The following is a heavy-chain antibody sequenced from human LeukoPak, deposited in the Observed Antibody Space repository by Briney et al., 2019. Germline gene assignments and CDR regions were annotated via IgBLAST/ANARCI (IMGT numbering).Heavy chain of an antibody. CDR1: GFTFRSHG. CDR2: ISYDGSNK. CDR3: AKDGPPRDSSSWYKYWGYYYYGMDL. J-gene: IGHJ6*02. V-gene: IGHV3-30*18. Sequence: GGSLRLSCAASGFTFRSHGMHWVRQAQGKGLEWVAVISYDGSNKYYADSVQGQFTISRDNSKNPLYLQMNSLIADDTAVYYCAKDGPPRDSSSWYKYWGYYYYGMDLWAQGPTVTVSS. D-gene: IGHD6-13*01.